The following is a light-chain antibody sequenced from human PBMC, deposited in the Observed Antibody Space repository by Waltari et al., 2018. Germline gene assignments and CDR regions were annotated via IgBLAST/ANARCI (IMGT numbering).Light chain of an antibody. CDR2: AVS. Sequence: QSALTQPASVSGSPGQSITISCTGSNRDDGGYNFFSWYQQHPGKAPKLMIYAVSNRPSGVSNRFSGSKYGNTASLTISGLQPEDAADYYCNSYSTSSTFVFGTGTRVTVL. V-gene: IGLV2-14*01. J-gene: IGLJ1*01. CDR3: NSYSTSSTFV. CDR1: NRDDGGYNF.